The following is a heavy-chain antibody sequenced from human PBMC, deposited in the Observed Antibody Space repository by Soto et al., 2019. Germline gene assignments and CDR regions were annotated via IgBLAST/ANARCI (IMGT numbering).Heavy chain of an antibody. J-gene: IGHJ4*02. CDR2: ISGSGGST. D-gene: IGHD4-17*01. CDR1: GFTFISYA. Sequence: PGGSLRLSCASSGFTFISYAMSWVRQATGKGLEWVSAISGSGGSTYYADSVKGRFTISRDNSKNTLYLQMNSLRAEDTAVYYCAKKSYGDYGGYFDYWGQGTLVTVSS. CDR3: AKKSYGDYGGYFDY. V-gene: IGHV3-23*01.